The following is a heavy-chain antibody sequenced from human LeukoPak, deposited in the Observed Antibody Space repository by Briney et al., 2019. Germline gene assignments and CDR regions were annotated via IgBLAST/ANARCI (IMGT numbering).Heavy chain of an antibody. CDR3: AKGNQYYDILTGYYKGGWYFDL. V-gene: IGHV3-9*01. Sequence: GGSLRLSCAASGFTFDDYAMHWVRQAPGKGLEWVSGISWNSGSIGYADSVKGRFTISRDNAKNSLYLQMNSLRAEDTALYYCAKGNQYYDILTGYYKGGWYFDLWGRGTLVTVSS. CDR1: GFTFDDYA. D-gene: IGHD3-9*01. CDR2: ISWNSGSI. J-gene: IGHJ2*01.